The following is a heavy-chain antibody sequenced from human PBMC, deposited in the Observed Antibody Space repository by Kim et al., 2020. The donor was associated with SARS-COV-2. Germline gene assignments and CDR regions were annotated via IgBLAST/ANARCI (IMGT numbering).Heavy chain of an antibody. J-gene: IGHJ6*02. CDR3: TTWFLEWSFYYGMDV. CDR2: IKSKTDGGTT. V-gene: IGHV3-15*01. CDR1: GFTFSNAW. Sequence: GGSLRLSCAASGFTFSNAWMSWVRQAPGKGLEWVGRIKSKTDGGTTDYAAPVKGRFTISRDDSKNTLYLQMNSLKTEDTAVYYCTTWFLEWSFYYGMDVWGQGTTVTVSS. D-gene: IGHD3-3*01.